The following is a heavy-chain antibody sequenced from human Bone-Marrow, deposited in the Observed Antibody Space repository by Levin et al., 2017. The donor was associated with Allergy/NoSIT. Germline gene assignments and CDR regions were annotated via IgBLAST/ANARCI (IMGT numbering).Heavy chain of an antibody. V-gene: IGHV3-30-3*01. J-gene: IGHJ3*02. Sequence: GGSLRLSCTASGFTFSYYAVHWVRQAPGKGLEWMAATSDDGSNKYYADSVMGRFTISRDNSKNTLYLQMNSLRAEDTAVYYCARDKGDTGYDNAFEIWGQGTMFTVSS. D-gene: IGHD5-12*01. CDR1: GFTFSYYA. CDR3: ARDKGDTGYDNAFEI. CDR2: TSDDGSNK.